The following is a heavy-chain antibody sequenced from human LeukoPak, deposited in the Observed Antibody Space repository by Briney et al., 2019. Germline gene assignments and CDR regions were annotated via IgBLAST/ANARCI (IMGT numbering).Heavy chain of an antibody. CDR2: ISGSGGST. CDR3: ATRMVRGVIITRAIDY. D-gene: IGHD3-10*01. Sequence: GGSLRLSCAASGFTFSSYAMSWVRRAPGKGLEWVSAISGSGGSTYYADSVKGRFTISRDNSKNTLYLQMNSLRAEDTAVYYCATRMVRGVIITRAIDYWGQGTLVTVSS. V-gene: IGHV3-23*01. CDR1: GFTFSSYA. J-gene: IGHJ4*02.